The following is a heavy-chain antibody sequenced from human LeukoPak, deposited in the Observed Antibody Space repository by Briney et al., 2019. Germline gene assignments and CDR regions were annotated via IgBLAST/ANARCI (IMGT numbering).Heavy chain of an antibody. J-gene: IGHJ4*02. Sequence: GASVKVSCKASGYTFTSYYMHWVRQAPGQGLEWMGIINPSGGSTSYAQKFQGRVTMTRDTSTSTVYMELSRLRSEDTAVYYCARDDAYCSGGSCYPKYYFDYWGQGTLVTVSS. D-gene: IGHD2-15*01. V-gene: IGHV1-46*01. CDR3: ARDDAYCSGGSCYPKYYFDY. CDR1: GYTFTSYY. CDR2: INPSGGST.